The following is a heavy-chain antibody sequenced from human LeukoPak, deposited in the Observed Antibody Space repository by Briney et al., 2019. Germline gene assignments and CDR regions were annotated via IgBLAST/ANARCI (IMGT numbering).Heavy chain of an antibody. J-gene: IGHJ4*02. V-gene: IGHV4-39*01. CDR1: GGSITSKSYS. D-gene: IGHD3-22*01. CDR2: ISYSGGT. Sequence: SETLSLTCTVSGGSITSKSYSWGWIRQPPGKGLEWIGSISYSGGTYYKPSLKSRVTISLDTSKTQFSLKLTSVTAADTAVYSCASAPYYYDGSGYYLFNYWGQGTLVTVSS. CDR3: ASAPYYYDGSGYYLFNY.